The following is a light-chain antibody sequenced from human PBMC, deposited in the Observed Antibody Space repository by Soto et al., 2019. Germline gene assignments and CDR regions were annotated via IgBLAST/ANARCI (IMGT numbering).Light chain of an antibody. Sequence: DIQMTQSPSSLSASVGDRVDITCRASQSISRNLNWYQQKPGEAPKLLIYGASSLQSGVPSRFSGRGSGTDFSLTISSLQPEDFATYFCQQSYNTPYTFGQGTKLEIK. J-gene: IGKJ2*01. CDR1: QSISRN. V-gene: IGKV1-39*01. CDR3: QQSYNTPYT. CDR2: GAS.